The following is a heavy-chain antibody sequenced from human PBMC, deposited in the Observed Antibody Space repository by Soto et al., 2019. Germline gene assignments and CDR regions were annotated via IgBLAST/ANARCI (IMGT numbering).Heavy chain of an antibody. V-gene: IGHV5-51*01. CDR3: ARHKTSSPNMWYSIGLDV. J-gene: IGHJ6*02. D-gene: IGHD2-8*01. Sequence: PGESLKISCKASGDSDLFNTYWIGWVRQRPGSGPEWMGIVFPSDSDTRYSPSFQGQVTISADKDTTTAYLQWSSVKPSDSAIYYCARHKTSSPNMWYSIGLDVWGQGTTVTVSS. CDR1: GDSDLFNTYW. CDR2: VFPSDSDT.